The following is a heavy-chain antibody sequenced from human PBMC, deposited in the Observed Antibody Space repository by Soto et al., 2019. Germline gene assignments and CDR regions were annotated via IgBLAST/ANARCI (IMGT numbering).Heavy chain of an antibody. J-gene: IGHJ3*02. V-gene: IGHV4-39*01. Sequence: PSETLSLTCTVSVGSVSSSSYYWGWIRQPPGKGLEWIGSIYYSGSTYYNPSLKSRVTISVDTSKNQFSLKLSSVTAADTAVYYCARGPNYYDSSGYYPRPDAFDIWGQGTMVTVSS. CDR2: IYYSGST. D-gene: IGHD3-22*01. CDR3: ARGPNYYDSSGYYPRPDAFDI. CDR1: VGSVSSSSYY.